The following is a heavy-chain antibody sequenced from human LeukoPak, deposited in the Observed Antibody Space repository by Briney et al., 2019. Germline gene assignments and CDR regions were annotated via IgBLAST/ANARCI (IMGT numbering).Heavy chain of an antibody. Sequence: SETLSLTCTVSGVSISSYYWSWIRQPAGKGLEWIGRIYTSGSPNYNPSLKSRVTMSVDTSKNQFSLKLSSVTAADTAVYYCARGRYKFDHSFSWYISEYFQHWGQGTLVTVSS. CDR3: ARGRYKFDHSFSWYISEYFQH. V-gene: IGHV4-4*07. J-gene: IGHJ1*01. CDR1: GVSISSYY. CDR2: IYTSGSP. D-gene: IGHD6-13*01.